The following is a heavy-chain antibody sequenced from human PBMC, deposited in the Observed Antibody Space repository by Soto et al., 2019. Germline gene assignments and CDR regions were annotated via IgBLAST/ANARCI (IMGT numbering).Heavy chain of an antibody. CDR3: ARENSRLREKAFDS. J-gene: IGHJ3*02. CDR2: IWYDGSNK. V-gene: IGHV3-33*01. D-gene: IGHD4-17*01. CDR1: GFTFSSYG. Sequence: QVQLLESGGGVVQPGRSLRLSCAASGFTFSSYGMHWVRQAPGKGPEWVAVIWYDGSNKYYADAVKGPFTISRDNSKKTLYLQMNSLGAEDTAVYYCARENSRLREKAFDSWGQGTMVTVSS.